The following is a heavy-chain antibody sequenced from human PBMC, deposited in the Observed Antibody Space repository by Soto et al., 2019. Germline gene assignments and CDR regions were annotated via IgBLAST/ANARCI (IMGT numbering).Heavy chain of an antibody. V-gene: IGHV1-18*01. J-gene: IGHJ4*02. Sequence: QVQLVQSGPEVWKPGASVKVSCKASGYTFRDYGIAWVRQAPGQGLEWMGWISAFNGHTNYAQKFQGRVTVTADASTATAYMELRSLRPDDTAMYFCARGKGYGYDHWGQGTLVTVSS. CDR2: ISAFNGHT. CDR3: ARGKGYGYDH. D-gene: IGHD5-12*01. CDR1: GYTFRDYG.